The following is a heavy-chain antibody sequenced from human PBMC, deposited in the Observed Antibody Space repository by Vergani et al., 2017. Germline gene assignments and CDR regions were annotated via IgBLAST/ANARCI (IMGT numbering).Heavy chain of an antibody. Sequence: QVQLVQSGSELKKPGASVKVSCEASGYTFNDYAMNWVRQAPGQGLEWMGWINTNTGTPTYAQGFTGRFVFSLDTSVSTVYLQINSLKAEDTAVYYCARDYLSDPYWLFDYWGQGTLVTVSS. CDR1: GYTFNDYA. V-gene: IGHV7-4-1*02. CDR2: INTNTGTP. CDR3: ARDYLSDPYWLFDY. J-gene: IGHJ4*02. D-gene: IGHD3-9*01.